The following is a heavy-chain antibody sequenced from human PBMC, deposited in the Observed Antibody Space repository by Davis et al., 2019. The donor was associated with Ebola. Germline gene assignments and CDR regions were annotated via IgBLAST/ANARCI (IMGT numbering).Heavy chain of an antibody. CDR1: GDSVSVNSGG. J-gene: IGHJ5*02. V-gene: IGHV6-1*01. D-gene: IGHD6-19*01. Sequence: HSQTLSLTCAISGDSVSVNSGGWNWIRQSPSRGLEWLGRTYYKSKWYNDYAVSVKSRITINPDTSKNQLSLQVNSVTPEDTAVYYCASGWLRGRFDPWGQGTLVTVSS. CDR3: ASGWLRGRFDP. CDR2: TYYKSKWYN.